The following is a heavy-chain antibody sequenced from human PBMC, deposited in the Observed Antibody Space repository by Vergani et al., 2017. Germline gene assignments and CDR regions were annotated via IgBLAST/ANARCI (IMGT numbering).Heavy chain of an antibody. Sequence: VQQVQSGAEVKKPGSSVKVSCKASGGTFATYTFSWVRQVPGHGLEWMGRITQFLGRANYAPKFQGRVTITADKSTNTVFMELSGLRSDDTALYYCARVADLGYCSGGNCPRANWGQGTLVTVSS. CDR1: GGTFATYT. CDR3: ARVADLGYCSGGNCPRAN. CDR2: ITQFLGRA. V-gene: IGHV1-69*08. J-gene: IGHJ4*02. D-gene: IGHD2-15*01.